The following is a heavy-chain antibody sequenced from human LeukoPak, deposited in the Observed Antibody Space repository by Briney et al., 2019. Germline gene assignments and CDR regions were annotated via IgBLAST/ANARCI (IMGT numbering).Heavy chain of an antibody. J-gene: IGHJ4*02. D-gene: IGHD3-9*01. CDR3: GSSNLLTGYYFLNF. CDR1: GFTVSSNY. V-gene: IGHV3-66*02. Sequence: GGSLRLSCAASGFTVSSNYMSWVRQAPGKGLEWVSVIYSGGSTYYADSVKGRFTISRDNSKNTLYLQMNSLRAEDTAVYYCGSSNLLTGYYFLNFWGQGTLVTVSS. CDR2: IYSGGST.